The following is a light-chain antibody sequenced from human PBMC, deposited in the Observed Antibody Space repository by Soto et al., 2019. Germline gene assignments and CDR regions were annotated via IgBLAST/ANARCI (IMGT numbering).Light chain of an antibody. CDR1: QSISRN. CDR2: AAS. Sequence: EIVMTQSPATLSLSLGERATLSCRASQSISRNLAWYHQRPGQAPRLLIYAASTRATGIPARFSGSGSGTDFTLTISGLKSEDFGFYFCQQYNNWPPRYTFGQGTKLEIK. V-gene: IGKV3-15*01. CDR3: QQYNNWPPRYT. J-gene: IGKJ2*01.